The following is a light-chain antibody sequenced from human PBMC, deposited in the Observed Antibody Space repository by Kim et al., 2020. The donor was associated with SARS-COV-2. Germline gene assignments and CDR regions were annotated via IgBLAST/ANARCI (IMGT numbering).Light chain of an antibody. CDR2: EDS. V-gene: IGLV3-1*01. CDR3: QAWDSDTEV. J-gene: IGLJ3*02. Sequence: SSELTQPPSVSVPPGQTASITCSGDKLGDKYASWYQQKPGQSPVLVLYEDSKRPSGIPERFSGSNSGNTATLTISGTQTSDEADYYCQAWDSDTEVFGGGTQLTVL. CDR1: KLGDKY.